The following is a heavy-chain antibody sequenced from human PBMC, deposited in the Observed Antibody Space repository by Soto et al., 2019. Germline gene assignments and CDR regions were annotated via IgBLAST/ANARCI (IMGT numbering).Heavy chain of an antibody. J-gene: IGHJ4*02. CDR3: ARAPVGLDTISYFDY. D-gene: IGHD3-3*01. Sequence: SETLSLTCTVSGDSVSSVGFHWAWLRRPPGKGLEWIGYIYNGGSTYYRPSLESRMHISLDATRNHYSLRLTSVTAADTAVYFCARAPVGLDTISYFDYWGQGKLVTVSS. CDR1: GDSVSSVGFH. CDR2: IYNGGST. V-gene: IGHV4-30-4*01.